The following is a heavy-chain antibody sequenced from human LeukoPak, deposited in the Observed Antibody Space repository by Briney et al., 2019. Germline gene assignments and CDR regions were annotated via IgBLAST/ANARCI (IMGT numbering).Heavy chain of an antibody. CDR3: ARHRKYYDILTGYYEGAFDI. D-gene: IGHD3-9*01. V-gene: IGHV4-61*02. CDR2: IYTSGST. J-gene: IGHJ3*02. Sequence: SETLSLTCTVSGGSISSGSYYWSWIRQPAGKGLEWIGRIYTSGSTYYNPSLKSRVTISVDTSKNQFSLKLSSVTAADTAVYYCARHRKYYDILTGYYEGAFDIWGQGTMVTVSS. CDR1: GGSISSGSYY.